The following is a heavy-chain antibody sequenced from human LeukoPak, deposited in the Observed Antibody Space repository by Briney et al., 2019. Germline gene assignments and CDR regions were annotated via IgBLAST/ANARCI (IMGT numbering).Heavy chain of an antibody. Sequence: EASVKVSCTASGGTFSSYAINWVRQAPGQGLEWMGRIIPIFGIANYAQKFQGRVTITADKSTSTAYMELSSLRSEDTAMYYCARDNSPARKSRRAEGDAFDIWGQGTVVTVSS. CDR2: IIPIFGIA. J-gene: IGHJ3*02. CDR1: GGTFSSYA. V-gene: IGHV1-69*04. D-gene: IGHD4-23*01. CDR3: ARDNSPARKSRRAEGDAFDI.